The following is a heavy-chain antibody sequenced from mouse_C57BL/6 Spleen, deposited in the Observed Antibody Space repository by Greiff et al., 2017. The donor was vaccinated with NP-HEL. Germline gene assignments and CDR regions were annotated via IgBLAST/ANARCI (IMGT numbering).Heavy chain of an antibody. D-gene: IGHD2-1*01. V-gene: IGHV14-1*01. CDR1: GFNIKDYY. CDR3: IGPFGNWFAY. Sequence: EVQLQQSGAELVRPGASVKLSCTASGFNIKDYYMHWVKQRPEQGLEWIGRIDPGDGDTDYAPKFQGKATLTADTSSNTAYLQLRSLTSEDTAVYYCIGPFGNWFAYWGQGTLVTVSA. J-gene: IGHJ3*01. CDR2: IDPGDGDT.